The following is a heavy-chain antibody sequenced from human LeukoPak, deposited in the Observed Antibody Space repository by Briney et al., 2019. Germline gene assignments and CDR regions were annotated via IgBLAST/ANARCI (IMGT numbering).Heavy chain of an antibody. Sequence: ASVKVSCKASGYTFTGYYMHWVRQAPGQGLEGMGWINPNSGGTNYAQKFQGRVTMTRDTSISTAYMELSRLRSDDTAVYYCARPGIAVAVTWFDPWGQGTLVTVSS. J-gene: IGHJ5*02. V-gene: IGHV1-2*02. D-gene: IGHD6-19*01. CDR3: ARPGIAVAVTWFDP. CDR1: GYTFTGYY. CDR2: INPNSGGT.